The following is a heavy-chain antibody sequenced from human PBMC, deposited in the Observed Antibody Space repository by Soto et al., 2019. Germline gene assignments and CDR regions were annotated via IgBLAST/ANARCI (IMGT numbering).Heavy chain of an antibody. CDR1: GGSTSSTSYY. J-gene: IGHJ4*02. D-gene: IGHD2-8*01. CDR3: ARHNNGVGLDY. CDR2: IYYRGST. Sequence: NPSETLSLTCIVSGGSTSSTSYYWGWIRQPPGKGLEWIGSIYYRGSTFYNPSLKSRVTISVDTSKNQFSLKLGSVTAADTAVYYCARHNNGVGLDYWGQGTLVTVSS. V-gene: IGHV4-39*01.